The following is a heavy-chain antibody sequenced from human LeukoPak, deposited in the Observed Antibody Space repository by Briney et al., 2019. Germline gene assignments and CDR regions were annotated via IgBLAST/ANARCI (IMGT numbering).Heavy chain of an antibody. Sequence: SETLSLTCTVSGGSISSSSYFWGWIRQPPGKGLEWIGSLYSSGSTYYNPSLTSRVSISVDMSKNQFSLKLVSVTAADTAVYYCARISTIPPDPWGQGTLVTVSS. CDR3: ARISTIPPDP. J-gene: IGHJ5*02. V-gene: IGHV4-39*07. CDR1: GGSISSSSYF. CDR2: LYSSGST. D-gene: IGHD5/OR15-5a*01.